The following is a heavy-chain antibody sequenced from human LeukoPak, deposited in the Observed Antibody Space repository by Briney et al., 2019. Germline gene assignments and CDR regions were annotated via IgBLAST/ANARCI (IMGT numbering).Heavy chain of an antibody. D-gene: IGHD3-3*01. V-gene: IGHV3-30*02. Sequence: GGSLRLSCAASGLTFSINNMHWVRQAPGKGLEWVAFVENNGNEKYADSVRGRFTVSRDNSRNTLYLQMNSLRNEDTAVYYCAKDFRWSFDYWGQGSLVTVSS. J-gene: IGHJ4*02. CDR1: GLTFSINN. CDR3: AKDFRWSFDY. CDR2: VENNGNEK.